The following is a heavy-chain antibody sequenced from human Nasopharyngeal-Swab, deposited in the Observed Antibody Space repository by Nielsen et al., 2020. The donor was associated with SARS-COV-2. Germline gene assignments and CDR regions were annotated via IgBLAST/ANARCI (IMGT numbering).Heavy chain of an antibody. CDR1: GFTFNTYS. Sequence: GESLKISCAGSGFTFNTYSMIWVRQVPGEGLEWVSSISGSGSYVYYADSVKGRFTISKDSAKNSLYLQMNSLRADDTAVYFCARIAGRGSIYYSYMDVWGTGTTVTVSS. CDR2: ISGSGSYV. CDR3: ARIAGRGSIYYSYMDV. D-gene: IGHD1-26*01. V-gene: IGHV3-21*01. J-gene: IGHJ6*03.